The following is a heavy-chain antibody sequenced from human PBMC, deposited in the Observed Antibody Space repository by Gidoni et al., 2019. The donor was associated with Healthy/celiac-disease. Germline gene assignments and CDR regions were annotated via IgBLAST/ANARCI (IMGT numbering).Heavy chain of an antibody. D-gene: IGHD6-19*01. V-gene: IGHV4-59*08. CDR2: IYYSGST. Sequence: QVQLQESGPGLVKPSETLSLTCTVSGGSISSYYWSWIRQPPGKGLEWIGYIYYSGSTNYNPSLKSRVTISVDTSKNQFSLKLSSVTAADTAVYYCARQIAVAGTIWFDYWGQGTLVTVSS. CDR3: ARQIAVAGTIWFDY. J-gene: IGHJ4*02. CDR1: GGSISSYY.